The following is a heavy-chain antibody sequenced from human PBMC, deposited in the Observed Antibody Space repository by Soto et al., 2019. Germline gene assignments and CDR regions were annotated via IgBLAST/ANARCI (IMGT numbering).Heavy chain of an antibody. J-gene: IGHJ4*02. Sequence: GSLILSCSASGFTFSSYAMHWVRQAPGKGLEYVSAISSNGGSTYYADSVKGRFTISRDNSKNTLYLQMSSLRAEDTAVYYCVKDRYCTNGVCYYFDYWGQGTLVTVSS. CDR2: ISSNGGST. V-gene: IGHV3-64D*06. CDR1: GFTFSSYA. D-gene: IGHD2-8*01. CDR3: VKDRYCTNGVCYYFDY.